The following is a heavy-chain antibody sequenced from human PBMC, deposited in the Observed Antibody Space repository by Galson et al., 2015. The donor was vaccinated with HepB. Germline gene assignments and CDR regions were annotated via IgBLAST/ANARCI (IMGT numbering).Heavy chain of an antibody. CDR2: IWYDGSNR. V-gene: IGHV3-33*01. CDR3: AREHYYDRSGYYYARYLDL. J-gene: IGHJ2*01. Sequence: SLRLSCAASGFTFSSFGMHWVRQAPGKGLEWVAVIWYDGSNRYYGDSVKGRFTISRDNSKNTLYLQMNSLRAEDTAVYYCAREHYYDRSGYYYARYLDLWGRGTLVTVSS. D-gene: IGHD3-22*01. CDR1: GFTFSSFG.